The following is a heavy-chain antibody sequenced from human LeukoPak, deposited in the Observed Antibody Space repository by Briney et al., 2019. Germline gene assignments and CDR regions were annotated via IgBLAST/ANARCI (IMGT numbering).Heavy chain of an antibody. J-gene: IGHJ4*02. V-gene: IGHV3-66*01. CDR2: IYGGGST. D-gene: IGHD1-1*01. CDR3: ARDPSNSAHYFDY. CDR1: GFTVSSNY. Sequence: GGSLRLSCAASGFTVSSNYMSWVRQAPGKGLEWVSVIYGGGSTYYSDSVKGRFAISRDNAKNTLFLQMNSLKAEDTAVYFCARDPSNSAHYFDYWAREPWSPSPQ.